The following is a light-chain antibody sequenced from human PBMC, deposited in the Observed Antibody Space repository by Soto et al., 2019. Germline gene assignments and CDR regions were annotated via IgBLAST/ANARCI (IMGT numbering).Light chain of an antibody. CDR2: EVS. V-gene: IGLV2-8*01. CDR3: SSYEGSNKYV. J-gene: IGLJ1*01. CDR1: SSDVGGYSY. Sequence: QSVLTQPPSASGSLGQSVTISCTGTSSDVGGYSYVSWYQQHPGKAPKLMIYEVSQRPSGVPDRFSGSKSGNTASLTVSGLQAEDEADYYCSSYEGSNKYVFGTGTKVTVL.